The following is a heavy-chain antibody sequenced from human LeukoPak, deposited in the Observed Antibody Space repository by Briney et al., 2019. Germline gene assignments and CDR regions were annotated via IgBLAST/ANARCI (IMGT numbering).Heavy chain of an antibody. CDR3: ATAPPYSGYDWGES. CDR2: IIPMFATE. J-gene: IGHJ4*02. Sequence: SVKVSCKASGYTFTSYGISWVRQAPGQGLEWMGGIIPMFATENYAQKFQGRVTITADKSTTTAYMKLSSLRSDDTAVYYCATAPPYSGYDWGESWGQGTLVTVSS. V-gene: IGHV1-69*06. D-gene: IGHD5-12*01. CDR1: GYTFTSYG.